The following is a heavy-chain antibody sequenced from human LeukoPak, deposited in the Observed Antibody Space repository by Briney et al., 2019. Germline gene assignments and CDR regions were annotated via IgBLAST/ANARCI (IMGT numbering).Heavy chain of an antibody. CDR1: GYTLTELS. Sequence: ASVKVSCKVSGYTLTELSMHWVRQAPGKGLEWMGGFDPEDGETIYAQRFQGRVTTTKDTSTDTAYMELSSLRSEDTAMYYCATPAPTRYSSGWYLSRFDCWGQGTLVTVSS. CDR3: ATPAPTRYSSGWYLSRFDC. CDR2: FDPEDGET. J-gene: IGHJ4*02. V-gene: IGHV1-24*01. D-gene: IGHD6-19*01.